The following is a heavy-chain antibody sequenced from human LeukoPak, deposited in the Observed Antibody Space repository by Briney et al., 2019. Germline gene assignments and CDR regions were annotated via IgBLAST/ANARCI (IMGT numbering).Heavy chain of an antibody. J-gene: IGHJ4*02. D-gene: IGHD4-17*01. Sequence: GGSLRFSCAASGFTFSSYSMNWVRQAPGKGLEWVSSISSSSSYIYYADSVKDRFTISRDNAKNSLYLQMNSLRAEDTAVYYCARGSTHGEHGNWGQGTLVTVSS. CDR1: GFTFSSYS. V-gene: IGHV3-21*01. CDR2: ISSSSSYI. CDR3: ARGSTHGEHGN.